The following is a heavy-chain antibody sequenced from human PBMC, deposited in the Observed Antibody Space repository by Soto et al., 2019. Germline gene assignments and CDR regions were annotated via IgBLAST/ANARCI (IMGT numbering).Heavy chain of an antibody. CDR2: IIAYNGNT. Sequence: QVQLVQSGAEVKKPGASVMVSCKTSGYIFTSYGVSWVRQAPGQGLEWMGWIIAYNGNTNYAQKFQGRVTMITDTSTTTAYMELKSLRSDDTAVYYCARGGVGATSGWFDPWGQGTLVTVSS. V-gene: IGHV1-18*01. J-gene: IGHJ5*02. CDR1: GYIFTSYG. CDR3: ARGGVGATSGWFDP. D-gene: IGHD1-26*01.